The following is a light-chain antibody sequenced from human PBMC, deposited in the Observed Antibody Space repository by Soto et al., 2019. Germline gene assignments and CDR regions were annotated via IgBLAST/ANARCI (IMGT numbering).Light chain of an antibody. CDR2: DAS. V-gene: IGKV3-20*01. Sequence: PGTLPFLPEDGAPLSCRASQSFNNCLAWYQQKPGQSPRLLIYDASIRATGVPDRFSGSGAGTDFSLTISRLEPEDFAMYYCQQYRSASLITFGEGTRLEIK. CDR3: QQYRSASLIT. CDR1: QSFNNC. J-gene: IGKJ5*01.